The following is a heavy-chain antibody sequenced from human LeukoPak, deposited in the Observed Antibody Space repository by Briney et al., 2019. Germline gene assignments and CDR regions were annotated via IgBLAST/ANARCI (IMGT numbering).Heavy chain of an antibody. J-gene: IGHJ4*02. CDR1: GGSISSGSYY. CDR3: AGIAVAGRVDY. D-gene: IGHD6-19*01. Sequence: PSETLSLTCTVSGGSISSGSYYWSWIRQPAGKGLEWIGRIYTSGSTNYNPSLKSRVTISVDTSKNQFSLKLSSVTAADTAVYYCAGIAVAGRVDYWGQGTLVTVSS. V-gene: IGHV4-61*02. CDR2: IYTSGST.